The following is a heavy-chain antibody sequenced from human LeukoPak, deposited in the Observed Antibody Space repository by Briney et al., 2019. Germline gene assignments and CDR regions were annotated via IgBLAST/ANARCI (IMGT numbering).Heavy chain of an antibody. V-gene: IGHV3-7*01. Sequence: GGSLRLSCAASGFTFSNYWMAWVRQAPGRGLEWVASIKPDGSVIYYGDSVKGRFTISRDNSKNTLYLQMNSLRAEDTAVYYCAKEVQVERRKDGFDIWGQGTMVTVSS. CDR3: AKEVQVERRKDGFDI. CDR1: GFTFSNYW. J-gene: IGHJ3*02. CDR2: IKPDGSVI. D-gene: IGHD1-1*01.